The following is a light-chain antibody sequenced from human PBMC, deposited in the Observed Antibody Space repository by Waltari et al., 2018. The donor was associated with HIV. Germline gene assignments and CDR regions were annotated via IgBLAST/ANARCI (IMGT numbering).Light chain of an antibody. CDR1: SRDVGGYNY. CDR2: SVS. J-gene: IGLJ3*02. Sequence: QSALTQPASVSGSPGQSITISCTGTSRDVGGYNYISWYQQHPGKAHKLITYSVSKRPAGLSHRFSGSNAGNTSPLTISGLQAEDEADYYCSSYTTISTWVFGGGTKLTVL. CDR3: SSYTTISTWV. V-gene: IGLV2-14*01.